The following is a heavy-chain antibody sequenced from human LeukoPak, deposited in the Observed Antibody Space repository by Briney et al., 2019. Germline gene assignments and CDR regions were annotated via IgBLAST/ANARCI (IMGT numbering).Heavy chain of an antibody. V-gene: IGHV3-48*04. CDR3: ARDVYYYDSSSFTPRVFDY. D-gene: IGHD3-22*01. CDR1: GFTFSSYS. CDR2: ISSSSSTI. Sequence: PGGSLRLSCAASGFTFSSYSMNWVRQAPGKGLEWVSYISSSSSTIYYADSVKGRFTISRDNAKNSLYLQMNSLRAEDTAVYYCARDVYYYDSSSFTPRVFDYWGQGTLVTVSS. J-gene: IGHJ4*02.